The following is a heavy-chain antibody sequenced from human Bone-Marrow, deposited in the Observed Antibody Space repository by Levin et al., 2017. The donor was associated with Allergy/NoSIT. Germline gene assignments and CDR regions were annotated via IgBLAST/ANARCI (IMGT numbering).Heavy chain of an antibody. CDR3: VKGSHLNDTYYYYGMDV. CDR1: GFTFRNYG. D-gene: IGHD3-22*01. Sequence: PGGSLRLSCSTSGFTFRNYGMHWVRQAPGKGLEWVSGISGGSDITHYSHSVKGRFTSSRDSSKNTLYLQMNSLRHEDTAVYFCVKGSHLNDTYYYYGMDVWGQGTTVTVSS. V-gene: IGHV3-23*01. J-gene: IGHJ6*02. CDR2: ISGGSDIT.